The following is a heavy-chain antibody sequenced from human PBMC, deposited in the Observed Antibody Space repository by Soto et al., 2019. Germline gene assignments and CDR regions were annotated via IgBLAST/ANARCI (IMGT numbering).Heavy chain of an antibody. CDR3: TTTYYDFWSGYYTGYYFYY. Sequence: PGGSLRRSCAASGFTFSNAWMNWVRQAPGKGLEWVGRIKSKTDGGTTDYAAPVKGRFTISRDDSKNTLYLQMNSLKTEDTAVYYCTTTYYDFWSGYYTGYYFYYWGQGTLVTVSS. V-gene: IGHV3-15*07. J-gene: IGHJ4*02. CDR2: IKSKTDGGTT. D-gene: IGHD3-3*01. CDR1: GFTFSNAW.